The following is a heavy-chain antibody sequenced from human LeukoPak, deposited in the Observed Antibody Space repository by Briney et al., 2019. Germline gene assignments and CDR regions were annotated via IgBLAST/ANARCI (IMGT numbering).Heavy chain of an antibody. Sequence: ASVKVSCKASGYTFPSYFMHWVRQAPGQGLEWMGIINPTGGSTNYAQKFQGRATSTRATSTGTVYMELSSLRSEDTAVYYCASVYKHGMDVWGQGTTVIVSS. CDR2: INPTGGST. V-gene: IGHV1-46*01. CDR3: ASVYKHGMDV. D-gene: IGHD5-24*01. CDR1: GYTFPSYF. J-gene: IGHJ6*02.